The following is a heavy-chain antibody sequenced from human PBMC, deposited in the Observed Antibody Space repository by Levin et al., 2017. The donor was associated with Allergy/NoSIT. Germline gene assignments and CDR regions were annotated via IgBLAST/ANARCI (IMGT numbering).Heavy chain of an antibody. V-gene: IGHV3-7*04. J-gene: IGHJ3*02. CDR2: IKQDGTEK. Sequence: AGESLKISCEASGFTFSSYWMSWVRQAPGKGLEWVANIKQDGTEKFYVDSVKGRFTVSKDNARNSVFLLMSSLRVEDTAVYYCARNWRSAFDIWGQGTMVTVSS. CDR3: ARNWRSAFDI. D-gene: IGHD2-8*02. CDR1: GFTFSSYW.